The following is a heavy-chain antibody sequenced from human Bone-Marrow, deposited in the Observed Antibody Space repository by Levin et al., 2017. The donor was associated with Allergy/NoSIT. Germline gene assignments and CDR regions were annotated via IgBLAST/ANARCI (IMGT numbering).Heavy chain of an antibody. J-gene: IGHJ6*02. V-gene: IGHV3-30*18. D-gene: IGHD3-9*01. Sequence: GGSLRLSCVASEFTFSRYGMHWVRQAPGKGLEWVAVISYDGSNKYYIDSVKGRFTISRDNSKNTVSLQMNSLRAEDTAVYYCAKDLYYDILPARPPDYDYYGMDIWGQGTTVTVSS. CDR1: EFTFSRYG. CDR3: AKDLYYDILPARPPDYDYYGMDI. CDR2: ISYDGSNK.